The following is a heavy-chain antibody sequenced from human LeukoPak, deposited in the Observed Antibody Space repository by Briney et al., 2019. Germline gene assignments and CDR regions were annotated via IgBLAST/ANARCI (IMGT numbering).Heavy chain of an antibody. J-gene: IGHJ4*02. D-gene: IGHD2-21*02. Sequence: GESLKISCAASGFTFSDYYMSWIRQAPGKGLEWVSYISSSSSYTNYADSVKGRFTISRDNAKNSLYLQMNSLRAEDTAVYYCARWEGAAYCGGDCYSRFDYWGQGTLVTVSS. CDR2: ISSSSSYT. V-gene: IGHV3-11*03. CDR1: GFTFSDYY. CDR3: ARWEGAAYCGGDCYSRFDY.